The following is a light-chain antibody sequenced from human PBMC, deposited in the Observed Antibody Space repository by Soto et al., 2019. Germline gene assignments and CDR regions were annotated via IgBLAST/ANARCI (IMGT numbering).Light chain of an antibody. CDR2: DVS. CDR3: SSYTSSSTVV. Sequence: QSALTQPASVSGSPGQSITISCTGTSSDVGGYNYVSWYQQHPGKAPKLMIYDVSNRPSRVSNRFSGSKSGNTASLTISGLQAEYEADYYCSSYTSSSTVVFGGGTKVTVL. J-gene: IGLJ2*01. V-gene: IGLV2-14*01. CDR1: SSDVGGYNY.